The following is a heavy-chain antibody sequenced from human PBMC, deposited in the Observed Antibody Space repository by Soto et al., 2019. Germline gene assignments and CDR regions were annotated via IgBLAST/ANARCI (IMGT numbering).Heavy chain of an antibody. CDR3: ARGPGGGNDGTFNY. D-gene: IGHD5-12*01. CDR2: INQDGSEK. CDR1: GFTCRNFC. Sequence: EVQLVESGGGLVQPGGSLRLSCAASGFTCRNFCMKWVRRAPVKGLEWVANINQDGSEKNYVDSVRGRFTISRDNAKNSLYLQMSSLRAEDTAIYYCARGPGGGNDGTFNYWGKGILVTVSS. J-gene: IGHJ4*02. V-gene: IGHV3-7*05.